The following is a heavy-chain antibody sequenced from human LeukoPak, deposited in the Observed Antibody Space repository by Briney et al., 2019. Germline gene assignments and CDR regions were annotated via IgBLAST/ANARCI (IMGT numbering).Heavy chain of an antibody. CDR3: AKSVSGWYRGYFDY. V-gene: IGHV3-23*01. CDR2: ISGSGGST. J-gene: IGHJ4*02. D-gene: IGHD6-19*01. Sequence: GGSLRLSCAASGFTFSSYAMSWVRQAPGKGLEWVSAISGSGGSTYYADSVRGRFTISRDNSKNTLYLQMNSLRAEDTAVYYCAKSVSGWYRGYFDYWGQGTLVTVSS. CDR1: GFTFSSYA.